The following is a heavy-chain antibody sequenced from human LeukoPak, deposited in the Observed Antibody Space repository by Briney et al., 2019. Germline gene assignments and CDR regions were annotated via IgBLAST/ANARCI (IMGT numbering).Heavy chain of an antibody. CDR2: IYYSGST. Sequence: SDTLSLTCTDSGCSISSHYWICLRQPPAKELDWIGYIYYSGSTNYNPSLKSRITISVDTSKNQFSLKLSSVTAADTAVYYCARGRYDYVWGSYRSGPNWFDPWGQVTLVTVSS. V-gene: IGHV4-59*11. CDR1: GCSISSHY. D-gene: IGHD3-16*02. J-gene: IGHJ5*02. CDR3: ARGRYDYVWGSYRSGPNWFDP.